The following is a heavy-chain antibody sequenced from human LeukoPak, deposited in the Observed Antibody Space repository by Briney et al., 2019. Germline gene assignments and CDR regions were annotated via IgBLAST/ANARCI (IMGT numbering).Heavy chain of an antibody. V-gene: IGHV3-23*01. Sequence: GGSLRLSCAVSGFTFTDTYMTWIRQAPGKGLEWVSAISGSGGSTYYADSVKGRFTISRDNSKNTLYLQMNSLRAEDTAVYYCAPDYYDSSGPALDYWGQGTLVTVSS. D-gene: IGHD3-22*01. CDR2: ISGSGGST. J-gene: IGHJ4*02. CDR3: APDYYDSSGPALDY. CDR1: GFTFTDTY.